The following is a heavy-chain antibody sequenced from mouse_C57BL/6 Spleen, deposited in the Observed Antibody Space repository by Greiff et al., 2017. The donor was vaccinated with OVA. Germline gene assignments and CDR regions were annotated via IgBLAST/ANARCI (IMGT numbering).Heavy chain of an antibody. CDR2: ISSGSSTI. J-gene: IGHJ2*01. CDR3: ARELDSSGYHYYYFDY. V-gene: IGHV5-17*01. CDR1: GFTFSDYG. Sequence: EVHLVESGGGLVKPGGSLKLSCAASGFTFSDYGMHWVRQAPEKGLEWVAYISSGSSTIYYADTVKGRFTISRDNAKNTLFLQMTSLRSEDTAMYYCARELDSSGYHYYYFDYWGQGTTLTVSS. D-gene: IGHD3-2*02.